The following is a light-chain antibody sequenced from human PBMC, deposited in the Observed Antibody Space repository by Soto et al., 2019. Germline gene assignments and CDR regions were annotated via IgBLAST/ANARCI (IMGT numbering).Light chain of an antibody. J-gene: IGKJ1*01. CDR2: GAS. V-gene: IGKV3-20*01. CDR3: QQYSGSLPWT. CDR1: QSVGSKY. Sequence: EIVLTQSPGTMSLSPGERATLSCRASQSVGSKYLAWYQQKPGQAPRLLIYGASTRATGIPDRFSGSGSGTDFTRIISRLEPEEFAVYFCQQYSGSLPWTFGQGTKVEIK.